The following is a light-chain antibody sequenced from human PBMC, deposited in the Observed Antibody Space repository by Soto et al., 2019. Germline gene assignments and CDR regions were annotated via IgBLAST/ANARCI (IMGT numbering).Light chain of an antibody. J-gene: IGKJ1*01. CDR1: QSVTNSF. CDR2: GAS. V-gene: IGKV3-20*01. Sequence: DIVLAQSPVTLSLSPGERDTLSCRASQSVTNSFVAWYQQQHGQGPRXXIYGASRRATGIPDRFTGSAYGTDFTLIISRLEQEDSAVYDCQQYVSSPWAFGQGTKVDIK. CDR3: QQYVSSPWA.